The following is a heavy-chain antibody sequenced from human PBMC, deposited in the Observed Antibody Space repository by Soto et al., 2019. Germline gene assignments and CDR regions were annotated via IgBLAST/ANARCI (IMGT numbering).Heavy chain of an antibody. CDR1: GGSISSYY. CDR3: ARDGVRGPYCSSTSCYLPYYYGMDV. V-gene: IGHV4-4*07. Sequence: PSETLSLTCTVSGGSISSYYWSWIRQPAGKGLEWMGRSYTSGSTNYNPSLKSRGTMSVDTSKNQFSLKLSSVTAADTAVYYCARDGVRGPYCSSTSCYLPYYYGMDVWGQGTTVTVSS. CDR2: SYTSGST. D-gene: IGHD2-2*01. J-gene: IGHJ6*02.